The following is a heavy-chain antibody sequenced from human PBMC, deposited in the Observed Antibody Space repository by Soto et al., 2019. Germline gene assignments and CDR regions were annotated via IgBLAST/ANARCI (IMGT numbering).Heavy chain of an antibody. D-gene: IGHD3-22*01. CDR2: IKSKTDGGTT. CDR1: GINFSKAR. V-gene: IGHV3-15*01. CDR3: TTRRYYDTSATDY. Sequence: GALKLSCAASGINFSKARMSWGRQAPGKGLEWVGRIKSKTDGGTTDYAAPVKGRFTISRDDSKNTLYLQMNSLDTEDTAVYYCTTRRYYDTSATDYWGQGTLVTVSS. J-gene: IGHJ4*02.